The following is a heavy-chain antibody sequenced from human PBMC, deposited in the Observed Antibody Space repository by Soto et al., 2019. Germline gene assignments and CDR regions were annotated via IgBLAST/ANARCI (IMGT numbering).Heavy chain of an antibody. D-gene: IGHD2-15*01. CDR2: IYYSGST. J-gene: IGHJ6*01. CDR3: ARNPCGGSGGSCYSGGYYYYY. Sequence: SETLSLTCTVSGGSISSYYWSWIRQPPGKGLEWIGYIYYSGSTNYNPSLKSRVTISVDTSKNQFSLKLSSVTAADTAVYYCARNPCGGSGGSCYSGGYYYYY. V-gene: IGHV4-59*01. CDR1: GGSISSYY.